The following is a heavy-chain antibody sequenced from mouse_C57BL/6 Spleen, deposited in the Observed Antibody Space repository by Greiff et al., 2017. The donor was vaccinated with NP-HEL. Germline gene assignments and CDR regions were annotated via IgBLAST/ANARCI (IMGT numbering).Heavy chain of an antibody. D-gene: IGHD1-1*01. CDR3: TTSYYGSSYWYFDV. Sequence: EVQLQQSGAELVRPGASVKLSCTASGFNIKDYYMHWVKQRPEQGLEWIGRIDPEDGDTEYAPKFQGKATMTADTSSNTAYRQLSSLTSEDTAVYYCTTSYYGSSYWYFDVWGTGTTVTVSS. CDR1: GFNIKDYY. CDR2: IDPEDGDT. J-gene: IGHJ1*03. V-gene: IGHV14-1*01.